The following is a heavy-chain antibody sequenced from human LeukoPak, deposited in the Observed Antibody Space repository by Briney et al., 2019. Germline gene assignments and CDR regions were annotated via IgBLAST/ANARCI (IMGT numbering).Heavy chain of an antibody. D-gene: IGHD6-6*01. V-gene: IGHV3-48*01. CDR3: ASQSSSSSTRAPDF. CDR2: ISASGRTT. Sequence: GGALRLSCAASGVPFNHYSLNWVRQPPGKGLEWISYISASGRTTYYADSVKGRFTISRDHATLYLHMDTLRSEDTALYYCASQSSSSSTRAPDFWGLGNLVTVSS. CDR1: GVPFNHYS. J-gene: IGHJ4*02.